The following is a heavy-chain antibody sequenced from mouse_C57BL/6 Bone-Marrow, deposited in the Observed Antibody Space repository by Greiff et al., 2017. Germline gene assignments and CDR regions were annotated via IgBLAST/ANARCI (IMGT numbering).Heavy chain of an antibody. J-gene: IGHJ1*03. D-gene: IGHD3-3*01. CDR2: INPGSGGT. Sequence: VKLMESGAELVRPGTSVKVSCKASGYAFTNYLIEWVKQRPGQGLEWIGVINPGSGGTNYNEKFKGKATLTADTSSNTAYLQLSSLTSEDTAIYYCAREGACYWYFDVWGTGTTVTVSS. CDR3: AREGACYWYFDV. V-gene: IGHV1-54*02. CDR1: GYAFTNYL.